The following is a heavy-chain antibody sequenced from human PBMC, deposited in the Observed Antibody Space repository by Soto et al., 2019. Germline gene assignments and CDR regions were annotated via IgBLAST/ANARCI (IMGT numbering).Heavy chain of an antibody. Sequence: SETLSLTCAVYGGSFSGYYWSWIRQPPGKGLEWIGEINHSGSTNYNPSLKSRVTISVDTSKNQFSLKLSSVTAADTAVYYCARSRVRGYSYGYDYWGQGTLVTVSS. CDR1: GGSFSGYY. D-gene: IGHD5-18*01. CDR3: ARSRVRGYSYGYDY. V-gene: IGHV4-34*01. CDR2: INHSGST. J-gene: IGHJ4*02.